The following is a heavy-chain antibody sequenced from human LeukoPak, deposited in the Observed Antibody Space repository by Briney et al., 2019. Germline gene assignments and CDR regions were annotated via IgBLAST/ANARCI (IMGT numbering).Heavy chain of an antibody. J-gene: IGHJ4*02. D-gene: IGHD3-10*01. V-gene: IGHV4-39*01. CDR1: GGSISNSDYY. CDR3: AKFRTGTAEY. CDR2: IYYSGST. Sequence: NASETLSLTCTVSGGSISNSDYYWAWIRQPPGKGLEWIGSIYYSGSTYYNPSLKSRGTISVDMSKKQLSLRLNSVTAADTAVYYCAKFRTGTAEYWGQGTLVTVSS.